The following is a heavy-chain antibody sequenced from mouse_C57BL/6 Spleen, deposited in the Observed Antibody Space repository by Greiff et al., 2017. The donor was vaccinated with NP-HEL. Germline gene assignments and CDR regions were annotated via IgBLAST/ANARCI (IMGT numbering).Heavy chain of an antibody. Sequence: QVQLQQPGAELVKPGASVKLSCKASGYTFTSYWMHWVKQRPGQGLEWIGMIHPNSGSTNYNEKFKSKATLTVDKSSSTAYMQLSSLTSEDTAVYYCTTYPNYYASTTFDYWGQGTTLTVSS. D-gene: IGHD1-1*01. CDR2: IHPNSGST. CDR1: GYTFTSYW. J-gene: IGHJ2*01. CDR3: TTYPNYYASTTFDY. V-gene: IGHV1-64*01.